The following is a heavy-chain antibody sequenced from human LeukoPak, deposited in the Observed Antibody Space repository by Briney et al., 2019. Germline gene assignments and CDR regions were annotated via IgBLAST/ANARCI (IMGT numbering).Heavy chain of an antibody. D-gene: IGHD3-10*01. CDR2: INHSGST. Sequence: SETLSLTCAVYGRSFSGYYWSWIRQPPGKGQEWIGEINHSGSTNYNPSLKSRVTISVDTSKNQFSLKLSSVTAADTAVYYCARGNGGPSQYWGQGTLVTVSS. CDR3: ARGNGGPSQY. J-gene: IGHJ4*02. CDR1: GRSFSGYY. V-gene: IGHV4-34*01.